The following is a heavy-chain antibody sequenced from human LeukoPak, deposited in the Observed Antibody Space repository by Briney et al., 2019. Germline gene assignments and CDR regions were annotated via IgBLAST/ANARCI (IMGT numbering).Heavy chain of an antibody. CDR2: INPNSGGT. CDR3: ARGLEKAGAIADFDY. D-gene: IGHD3-16*02. J-gene: IGHJ4*02. CDR1: GYTFTGYY. Sequence: GASVKVSCKASGYTFTGYYMHWVRQAPGQGLEWMGRINPNSGGTNYAQKFQGRVTMTRDTSISTAYMELSRLRSDDTAVYYCARGLEKAGAIADFDYWGQGTLVTVSS. V-gene: IGHV1-2*06.